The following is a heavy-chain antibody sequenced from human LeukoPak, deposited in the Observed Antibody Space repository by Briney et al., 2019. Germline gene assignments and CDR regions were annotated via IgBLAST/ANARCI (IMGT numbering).Heavy chain of an antibody. CDR3: AKDRGDYGYYYYYMDV. D-gene: IGHD4-17*01. V-gene: IGHV3-23*01. Sequence: GGSLRLSCAASGFTFSSYAMSWVRQAPGKGLEWVSAISGSGGSTYYADSVKGRFTISRDNSKNTLYLQMNSLRAEDTAVYYCAKDRGDYGYYYYYMDVWGKGTTVTVSS. CDR2: ISGSGGST. J-gene: IGHJ6*03. CDR1: GFTFSSYA.